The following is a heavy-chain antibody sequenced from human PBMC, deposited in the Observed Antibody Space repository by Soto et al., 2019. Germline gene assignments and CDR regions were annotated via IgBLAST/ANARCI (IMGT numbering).Heavy chain of an antibody. CDR1: GGTISSGGYC. CDR2: IYYSGST. D-gene: IGHD6-6*01. Sequence: SETLSLTCTVSGGTISSGGYCWSCIRQHPGKGLEWIGYIYYSGSTYYNPSLKSRVTISVDTSKNQFSLKLSSVTAADTAVYYCARVEGRYSSSSYFDYWGQGTLVTVSS. V-gene: IGHV4-30-4*02. CDR3: ARVEGRYSSSSYFDY. J-gene: IGHJ4*02.